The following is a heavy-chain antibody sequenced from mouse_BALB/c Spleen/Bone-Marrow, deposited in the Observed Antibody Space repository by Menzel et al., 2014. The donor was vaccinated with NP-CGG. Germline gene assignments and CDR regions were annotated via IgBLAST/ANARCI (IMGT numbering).Heavy chain of an antibody. CDR3: ARWYRDPHFATDY. Sequence: QVQLKESGAELVRPGSSVKIPCKASGYAFSSYWMNWVKQRPGQGLEWIGQIYPGDGDTNYNGNFKDRATLTVDRSSSTAFMQLSSLTSEDSAVYLCARWYRDPHFATDYWGPGTSVTVSS. J-gene: IGHJ4*01. CDR2: IYPGDGDT. CDR1: GYAFSSYW. V-gene: IGHV1-80*01. D-gene: IGHD2-14*01.